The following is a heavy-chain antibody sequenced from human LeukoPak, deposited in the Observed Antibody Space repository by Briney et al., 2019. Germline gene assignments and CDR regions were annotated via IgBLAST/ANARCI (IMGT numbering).Heavy chain of an antibody. CDR2: INQDGSEK. V-gene: IGHV3-7*01. CDR3: ARDNVRKDDY. Sequence: GGSLRLSCAASGFNLSSYWMSWVRQAPGKGLEWVANINQDGSEKHYVDSVKGRFTISRDNAKNSSYLQMNSLRAEDTAVYYCARDNVRKDDYWGQGTLVTVSS. CDR1: GFNLSSYW. J-gene: IGHJ4*02. D-gene: IGHD2-8*01.